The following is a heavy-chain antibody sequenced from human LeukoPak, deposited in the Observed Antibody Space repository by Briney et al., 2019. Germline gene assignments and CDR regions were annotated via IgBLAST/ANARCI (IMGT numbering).Heavy chain of an antibody. Sequence: SETLSLTCTVSGGSISSSSYYWGWIRQPPGKGLEWIGSIYYSGSTYYNPSLKSRVTISVDTSKTQISLRLSSVTAADTAVYYCATTVTSVPHLDYWGQGALVTVSS. J-gene: IGHJ4*02. CDR3: ATTVTSVPHLDY. CDR2: IYYSGST. D-gene: IGHD4-17*01. CDR1: GGSISSSSYY. V-gene: IGHV4-39*01.